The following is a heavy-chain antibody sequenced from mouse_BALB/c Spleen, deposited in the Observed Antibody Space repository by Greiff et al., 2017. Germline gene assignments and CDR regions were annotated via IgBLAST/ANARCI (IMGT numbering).Heavy chain of an antibody. J-gene: IGHJ3*01. CDR1: GFTFTDYY. V-gene: IGHV7-3*02. CDR2: IRNKANGYTT. D-gene: IGHD4-1*01. CDR3: ARDTGPAWFDY. Sequence: EVKLVESGGGLVQPGGSLRLSCATSGFTFTDYYMSWVRQPPGKALEWLGFIRNKANGYTTEYSASVKGRFTISRDNSQSILYLQMNTLRAEDSATYYCARDTGPAWFDYWGQGTLVTVSA.